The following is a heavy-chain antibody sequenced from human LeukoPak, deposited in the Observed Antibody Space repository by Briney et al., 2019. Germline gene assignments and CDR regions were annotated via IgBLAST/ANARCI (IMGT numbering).Heavy chain of an antibody. CDR3: AREDGSGRLDY. J-gene: IGHJ4*02. CDR1: GGSISSYY. D-gene: IGHD3-10*01. CDR2: IYPSVST. Sequence: PSETLSLTCILSGGSISSYYWTWIRPPAGEGLEWAGRIYPSVSTNYNPSLKSRVTMSVDTSKNLFSLKLSSVTAADTAVYYCAREDGSGRLDYWGQGTLVTVSS. V-gene: IGHV4-4*07.